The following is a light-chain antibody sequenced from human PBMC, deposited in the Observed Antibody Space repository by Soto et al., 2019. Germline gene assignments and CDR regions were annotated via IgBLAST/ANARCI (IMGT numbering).Light chain of an antibody. J-gene: IGKJ5*01. V-gene: IGKV4-1*01. CDR1: QSVLYSSNNKNY. Sequence: DIVMTQSPDSLAVSLGERATINCKSSQSVLYSSNNKNYLAWYQQKPGQAPRLLIYGASSRATGIPDRFSGSGSGTEFTLTISSLQSEDFAVYYCQQYNSWPLITFGQGTRLEIK. CDR2: GAS. CDR3: QQYNSWPLIT.